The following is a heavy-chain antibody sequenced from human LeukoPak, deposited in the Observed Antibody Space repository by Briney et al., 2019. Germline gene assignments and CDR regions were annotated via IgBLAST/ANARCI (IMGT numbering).Heavy chain of an antibody. V-gene: IGHV1-24*01. CDR1: GYTLTELS. J-gene: IGHJ6*03. CDR2: FDPEDGET. Sequence: ASVKVSCKVSGYTLTELSMHWVRQAPGKGLEWMGGFDPEDGETIYAQKFQGGVTMTEDTSTDTAYMELSSLRSEDTAVYYCARGDFWSGYSPTYYYYYMDVWGKGTTVTVSS. CDR3: ARGDFWSGYSPTYYYYYMDV. D-gene: IGHD3-3*01.